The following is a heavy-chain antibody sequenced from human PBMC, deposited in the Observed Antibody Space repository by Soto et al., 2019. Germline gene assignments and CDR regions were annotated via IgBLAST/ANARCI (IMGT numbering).Heavy chain of an antibody. J-gene: IGHJ4*02. CDR1: GFAFSSYA. CDR2: IAYDGSNK. V-gene: IGHV3-30*04. CDR3: TRDQPEMAFDH. Sequence: GGSLRLSCAASGFAFSSYAMHWVRQAPGKGLEWVADIAYDGSNKYYADSVKGRFTISRDNSKNTLYLQMNSLRVEDTAVYYCTRDQPEMAFDHWGQGTLVTVSS.